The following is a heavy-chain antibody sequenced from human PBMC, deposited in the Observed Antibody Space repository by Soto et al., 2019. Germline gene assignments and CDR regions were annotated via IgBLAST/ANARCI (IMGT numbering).Heavy chain of an antibody. CDR1: GGSISSGGYY. Sequence: QVQLQESGPGLVKPSQTLSLTCTVSGGSISSGGYYWSWIRQHPGKGLWWIGYIYYSGSTYYNPSLKSRVTISVDTSKNQFSLKLSSVTAADTAVYYCARGGIVLMVYASAFDYWGQGTLVTVSS. J-gene: IGHJ4*02. CDR3: ARGGIVLMVYASAFDY. D-gene: IGHD2-8*01. CDR2: IYYSGST. V-gene: IGHV4-31*03.